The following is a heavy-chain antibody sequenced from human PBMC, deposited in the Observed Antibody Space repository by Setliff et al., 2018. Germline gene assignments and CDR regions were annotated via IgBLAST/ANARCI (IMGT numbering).Heavy chain of an antibody. D-gene: IGHD5-18*01. CDR1: GYTFTRYY. CDR3: ARDKLWLMGYYYYYYMDV. V-gene: IGHV1-3*01. Sequence: ASVKVSCKASGYTFTRYYMHWVRQAPGQGLEWMGWINAGNGNTKYSQKFQGRVTITRDTSASTAYMELSSLRSEDTAVYYCARDKLWLMGYYYYYYMDVWGKGTTVTVSS. J-gene: IGHJ6*03. CDR2: INAGNGNT.